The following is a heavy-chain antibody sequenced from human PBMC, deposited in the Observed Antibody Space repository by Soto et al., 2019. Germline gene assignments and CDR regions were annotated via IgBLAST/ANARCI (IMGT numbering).Heavy chain of an antibody. J-gene: IGHJ4*02. V-gene: IGHV3-48*04. CDR2: IFVSSTPI. CDR1: GFTFNYYW. CDR3: ARDKDWAFDY. Sequence: GGSLRLSCVASGFTFNYYWMHWVRQAPGKGLEWVSYIFVSSTPIYYTDSVKGRFTVSRDNAKNSLFLLMNSLRAEDTAVYYCARDKDWAFDYWGQGALVTVSS. D-gene: IGHD3-9*01.